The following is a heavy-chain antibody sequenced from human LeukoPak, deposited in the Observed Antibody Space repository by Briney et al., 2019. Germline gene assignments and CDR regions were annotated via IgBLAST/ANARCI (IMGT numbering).Heavy chain of an antibody. V-gene: IGHV4-39*02. CDR2: IYYSGSA. CDR3: VSILRFLPYRRFDY. D-gene: IGHD3-3*01. CDR1: GNSVRSSSFY. Sequence: TSETLSLTCTVSGNSVRSSSFYWGWIRQPPGKGLEWIGSIYYSGSAYYNPSLKSRVTISGDASRNHFSLRLSSVTAADTAVYYCVSILRFLPYRRFDYWGQGTLVTVSS. J-gene: IGHJ4*02.